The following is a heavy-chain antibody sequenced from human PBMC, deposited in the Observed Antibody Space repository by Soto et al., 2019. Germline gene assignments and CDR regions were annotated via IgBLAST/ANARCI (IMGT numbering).Heavy chain of an antibody. Sequence: PGGSLRLSCAASGFTFSSYSMNWVRQAPGKGLEWVSSISSSSSYIYYADSVKGRFTISRDNAKNSLYLQMNSLRAEDTAVYYCASVTEYFDWLLVSWGQGTLVTVSSGKPRARIFGVVSDYYYYYMDVWGKGTSVTVSS. CDR3: ASVTEYFDWLLVSWGQGTLVTVSSGKPRARIFGVVSDYYYYYMDV. D-gene: IGHD3-9*01. CDR2: ISSSSSYI. V-gene: IGHV3-21*01. CDR1: GFTFSSYS. J-gene: IGHJ6*03.